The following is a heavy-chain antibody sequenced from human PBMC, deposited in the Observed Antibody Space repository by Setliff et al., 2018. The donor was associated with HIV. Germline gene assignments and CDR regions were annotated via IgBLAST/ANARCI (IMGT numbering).Heavy chain of an antibody. V-gene: IGHV1-69*13. CDR3: ARDLVWPYSSRWYDAFDI. Sequence: SVKVSCKASGGTFSGYALTWVRQAPGQGLEWMGGIIPIFGTANYAQKFQGRLTITADASTRTAYIELSSLRSEDTAVYYCARDLVWPYSSRWYDAFDIWGQGTMVTVSS. J-gene: IGHJ3*02. CDR1: GGTFSGYA. CDR2: IIPIFGTA. D-gene: IGHD6-13*01.